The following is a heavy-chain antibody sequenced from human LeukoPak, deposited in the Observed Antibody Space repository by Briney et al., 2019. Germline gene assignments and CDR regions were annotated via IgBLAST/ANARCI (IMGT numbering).Heavy chain of an antibody. V-gene: IGHV3-66*01. CDR2: IYSGGST. J-gene: IGHJ4*02. D-gene: IGHD3-22*01. Sequence: GGSLRLSCAPSGFTVSGNYMSWVRQAPGKGLEWVSVIYSGGSTYYADSVKGRFTISRDNSKNTLYLQMNSLRAEDTAVYYCARDQYYDSSGYYWSDYWAQGTLVTVSS. CDR1: GFTVSGNY. CDR3: ARDQYYDSSGYYWSDY.